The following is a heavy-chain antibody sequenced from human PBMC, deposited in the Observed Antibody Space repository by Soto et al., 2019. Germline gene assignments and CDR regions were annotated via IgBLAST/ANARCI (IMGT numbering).Heavy chain of an antibody. D-gene: IGHD6-19*01. J-gene: IGHJ6*02. CDR3: ARLWDSSGWHEEVLRYYYYGMDV. Sequence: PGESLKISCKGSGYSFTSYWIGWVRQMPGKGLEWMGIIYPGDSDTRYSPSFQGQVTISADKSISTAYLQWSSLKASDTAMYYCARLWDSSGWHEEVLRYYYYGMDVWGQGTTVTVSS. CDR2: IYPGDSDT. CDR1: GYSFTSYW. V-gene: IGHV5-51*01.